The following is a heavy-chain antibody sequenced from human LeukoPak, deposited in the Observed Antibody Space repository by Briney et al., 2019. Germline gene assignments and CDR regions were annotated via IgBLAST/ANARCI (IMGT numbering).Heavy chain of an antibody. D-gene: IGHD3-10*01. Sequence: GGSLRLSCAASGFTFTSYNMNWVRQAPGKGLEWVSSISSSSTYIYYADSVKGRFTISKDNAKNSLYLQMNSLRAEDTAVYYCARVTGSYYPFDYWGQGTLVTVSS. CDR1: GFTFTSYN. CDR2: ISSSSTYI. V-gene: IGHV3-21*04. CDR3: ARVTGSYYPFDY. J-gene: IGHJ4*02.